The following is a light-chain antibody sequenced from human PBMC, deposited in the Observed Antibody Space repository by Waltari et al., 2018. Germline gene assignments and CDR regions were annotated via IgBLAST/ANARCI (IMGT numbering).Light chain of an antibody. CDR3: QSYDTRLGAWV. J-gene: IGLJ3*02. CDR2: GNT. CDR1: RHNIGVGYD. V-gene: IGLV1-40*01. Sequence: QSVLTQPPSVSGATGQRVTISRTGSRHNIGVGYDVHWYQHLPGTAPKLLIYGNTNRPSGVPDQFSGSKSGTSASLVITGLQAEDEANYYCQSYDTRLGAWVFGGGTKLTVL.